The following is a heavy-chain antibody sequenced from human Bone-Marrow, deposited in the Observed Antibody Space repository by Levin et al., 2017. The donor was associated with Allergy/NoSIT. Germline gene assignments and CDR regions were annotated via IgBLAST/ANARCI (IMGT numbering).Heavy chain of an antibody. V-gene: IGHV3-21*01. Sequence: PGGSLRLSCAVSGFTFSDFNMHWVRQAPGKGLEWVSSITSGSTYIYYADSLKGRFTISRDNANNSLFLLMTSLRVEDTAVYYCATADRPSTGNHPFPFASWGQGTLVTVSS. CDR1: GFTFSDFN. CDR2: ITSGSTYI. CDR3: ATADRPSTGNHPFPFAS. D-gene: IGHD1-1*01. J-gene: IGHJ4*02.